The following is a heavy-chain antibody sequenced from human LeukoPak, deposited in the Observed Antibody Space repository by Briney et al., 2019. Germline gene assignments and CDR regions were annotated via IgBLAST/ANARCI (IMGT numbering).Heavy chain of an antibody. CDR3: ARGDYGDYIFDY. CDR1: GGTFSSYA. D-gene: IGHD4-17*01. Sequence: SVKVSCKASGGTFSSYAISWVRQAPGQGLEWMGGIIPIFGTANYAQKFQGRVTITADESTITAYMELSSLRPEDTAVYYCARGDYGDYIFDYWGQGTLVTVSS. J-gene: IGHJ4*02. CDR2: IIPIFGTA. V-gene: IGHV1-69*13.